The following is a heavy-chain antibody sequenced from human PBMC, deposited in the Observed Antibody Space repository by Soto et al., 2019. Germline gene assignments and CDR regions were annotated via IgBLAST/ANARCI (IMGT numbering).Heavy chain of an antibody. V-gene: IGHV1-46*01. CDR1: GDTFTDYY. CDR3: ARGGHVVVVPAALAY. D-gene: IGHD2-21*02. Sequence: QVQLMQSGAEVKKPGASVKVSCKASGDTFTDYYIHWVRQAPGQGLEWMGTVNPSGGHTTYAQHFLGRVPLTRDTSTSTLYRELTSVTSDDTAVYYCARGGHVVVVPAALAYWGQGTLVTVSS. CDR2: VNPSGGHT. J-gene: IGHJ4*02.